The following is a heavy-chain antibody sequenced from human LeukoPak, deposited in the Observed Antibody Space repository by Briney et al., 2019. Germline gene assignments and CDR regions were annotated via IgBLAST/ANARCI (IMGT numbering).Heavy chain of an antibody. D-gene: IGHD5-24*01. CDR2: IYTSGST. CDR3: ATGRDADSARGYYDMDV. V-gene: IGHV4-61*02. CDR1: GGSISSGSYY. J-gene: IGHJ6*02. Sequence: PSQTLSLTCTVSGGSISSGSYYWSWIRQPAGKGLEWIGRIYTSGSTNYNPSLKSRVTISVDTSKNQFSLKLSSVTAADTAVYYCATGRDADSARGYYDMDVWGQGTTVTVSS.